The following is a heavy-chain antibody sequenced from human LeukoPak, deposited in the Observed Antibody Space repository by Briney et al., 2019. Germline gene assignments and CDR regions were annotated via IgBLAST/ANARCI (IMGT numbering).Heavy chain of an antibody. CDR1: GGSISSSSYY. V-gene: IGHV4-39*07. J-gene: IGHJ3*02. Sequence: SETLSLACTVSGGSISSSSYYWGWIRQPPGKGLEWIGSIYYSGSTYYNPSLKSRVTISVDTSKNQFSLKLSSVTAADTAVYYCARRGYSSPWDDAFDIWGQGTMVTVSS. D-gene: IGHD5-18*01. CDR3: ARRGYSSPWDDAFDI. CDR2: IYYSGST.